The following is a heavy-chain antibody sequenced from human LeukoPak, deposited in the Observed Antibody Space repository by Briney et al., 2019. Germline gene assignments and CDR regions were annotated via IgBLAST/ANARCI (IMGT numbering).Heavy chain of an antibody. D-gene: IGHD6-6*01. J-gene: IGHJ4*02. CDR2: INPNSGGT. CDR3: ARSIGPLGSSPFDY. CDR1: GYTFTGYY. Sequence: ASVKVSCKASGYTFTGYYMHWVRQAPGQGLEWMGWINPNSGGTNYAQKFQGRVTMTRDTSISTAYMELSRLRSDDTAVYYCARSIGPLGSSPFDYWGQGTLVTVSS. V-gene: IGHV1-2*02.